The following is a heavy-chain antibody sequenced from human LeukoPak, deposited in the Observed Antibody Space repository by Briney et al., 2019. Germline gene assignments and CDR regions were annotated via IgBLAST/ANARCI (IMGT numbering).Heavy chain of an antibody. D-gene: IGHD2-2*02. CDR2: IDNSGTT. Sequence: PSETLSLTCTVSGASISSSPYYWGWIRQPPGKGLEWIGSIDNSGTTHYNPSLKSRVIITVDISKNQFSLELNSVTAVDTAVYYCARLYRDGSYYYYYMDVWGKGTTVTVS. CDR1: GASISSSPYY. J-gene: IGHJ6*03. V-gene: IGHV4-39*01. CDR3: ARLYRDGSYYYYYMDV.